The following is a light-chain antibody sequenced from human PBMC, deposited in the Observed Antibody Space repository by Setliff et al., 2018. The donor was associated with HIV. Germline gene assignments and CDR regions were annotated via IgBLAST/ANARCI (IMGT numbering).Light chain of an antibody. CDR2: GNN. CDR1: SSNIGARYD. Sequence: QSALTRPPSVSGAPGQRVTISCTGSSSNIGARYDVQWFQQLPGTAPKLLIHGNNNRPSGVPARFSGSKSGSSATLAITGLQAEDEADYFCQSYDSSLRAYVFGAGTKVTVL. V-gene: IGLV1-40*01. CDR3: QSYDSSLRAYV. J-gene: IGLJ1*01.